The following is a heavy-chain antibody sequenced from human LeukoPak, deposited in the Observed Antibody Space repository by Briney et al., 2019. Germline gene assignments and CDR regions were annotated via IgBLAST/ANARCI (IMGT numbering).Heavy chain of an antibody. CDR2: LSHSGSS. Sequence: SSETLSLSCTVSGGSVSSYYWSWIRRPPGRGVEWIAYLSHSGSSDSNPSLTSRVTTLVDTSKNQFSLKLTSVTAADTAVYYCARARYANAWYAFDIWGHGTMVTVSS. CDR1: GGSVSSYY. CDR3: ARARYANAWYAFDI. V-gene: IGHV4-59*02. J-gene: IGHJ3*02. D-gene: IGHD2-2*01.